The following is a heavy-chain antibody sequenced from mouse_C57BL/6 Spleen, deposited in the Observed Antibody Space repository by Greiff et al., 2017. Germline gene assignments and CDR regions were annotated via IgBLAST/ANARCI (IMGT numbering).Heavy chain of an antibody. CDR2: IYPGSGST. D-gene: IGHD2-2*01. J-gene: IGHJ3*01. Sequence: VQLQQPGAELVKPGASVKMSCKASGYTFTSYWITWVKQRPGQGLEWIGDIYPGSGSTNYNEKFKSKATLTVDTSSSTAYMQLSSLTSEDAAVYYCARDGYDGRAWFAYWGQGTLVTVSA. V-gene: IGHV1-55*01. CDR3: ARDGYDGRAWFAY. CDR1: GYTFTSYW.